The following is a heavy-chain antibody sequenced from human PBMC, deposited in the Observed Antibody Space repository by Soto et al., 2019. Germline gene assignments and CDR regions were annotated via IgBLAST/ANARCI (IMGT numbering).Heavy chain of an antibody. Sequence: VQLVESGGGVVQPGRSLRLYCAASGFTFSDYAMHWVRQAPGKGLEWVAVGSHDGRNTHYADSVKGRFTISRDSSNNTVSLEMTSLRAEDTAVYYCAKGGRQWLLTSDFNYWGQGALVTVSS. CDR1: GFTFSDYA. CDR2: GSHDGRNT. V-gene: IGHV3-30*18. CDR3: AKGGRQWLLTSDFNY. J-gene: IGHJ4*02. D-gene: IGHD6-19*01.